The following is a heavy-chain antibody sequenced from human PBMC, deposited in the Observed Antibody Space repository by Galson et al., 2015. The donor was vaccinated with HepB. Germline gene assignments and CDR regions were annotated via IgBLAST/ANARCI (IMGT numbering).Heavy chain of an antibody. D-gene: IGHD5-24*01. J-gene: IGHJ2*01. CDR1: GFTFSSYG. CDR2: ISYDGSNK. CDR3: AKERWLRGRGRYWYFDL. V-gene: IGHV3-30*18. Sequence: SLRLSCAASGFTFSSYGMHWVRQAPGKGLEWVAVISYDGSNKYYADSVKGRFTISRDNSKNTLYLQMNSLRAEDTAVYYCAKERWLRGRGRYWYFDLWGRGTLVTVSS.